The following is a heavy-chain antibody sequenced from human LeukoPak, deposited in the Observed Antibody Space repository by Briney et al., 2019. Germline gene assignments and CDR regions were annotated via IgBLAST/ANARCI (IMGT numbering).Heavy chain of an antibody. V-gene: IGHV4-59*12. CDR2: ISYTGST. J-gene: IGHJ5*02. D-gene: IGHD3-10*01. CDR3: ARDQDYYGSGSYGPDH. CDR1: DGSISSYY. Sequence: SETLSLTCTVSDGSISSYYWSWIRQPPGKGLEWIGYISYTGSTNYNPSLKSRVTISVDTSKNQFSLKLSSVIVADTAVYYCARDQDYYGSGSYGPDHWGQGILVTVSS.